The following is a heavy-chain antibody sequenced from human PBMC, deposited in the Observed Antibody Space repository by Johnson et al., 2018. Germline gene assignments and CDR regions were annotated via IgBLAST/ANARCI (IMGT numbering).Heavy chain of an antibody. V-gene: IGHV1-8*01. CDR3: ARGFRDSSGKEYFQH. D-gene: IGHD3-22*01. Sequence: QVQLVESGPEVKKPGASVKVSCKASGYTFTSQDINWVRQATGQGLEWMGWMNPINGNTGYAQKFQGRVTMTRNTSIGTAYMELSSLRSDDTAVYYCARGFRDSSGKEYFQHWGQGTVITVSS. J-gene: IGHJ1*01. CDR1: GYTFTSQD. CDR2: MNPINGNT.